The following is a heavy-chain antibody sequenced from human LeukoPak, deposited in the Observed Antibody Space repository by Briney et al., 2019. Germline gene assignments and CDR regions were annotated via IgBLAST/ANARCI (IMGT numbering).Heavy chain of an antibody. CDR3: AREPPYTGHCDITTCDVSRFDL. J-gene: IGHJ4*02. CDR1: GYIFTGYF. V-gene: IGHV1-2*02. Sequence: ASVKVSCKASGYIFTGYFIHWVRQAPGQGLEWMGWINPKNGGTNPAEKFQGRVTMTRDTSLSTAFMELTGLTSDDTAVYFCAREPPYTGHCDITTCDVSRFDLWGQGTLVTVSS. CDR2: INPKNGGT. D-gene: IGHD2-2*01.